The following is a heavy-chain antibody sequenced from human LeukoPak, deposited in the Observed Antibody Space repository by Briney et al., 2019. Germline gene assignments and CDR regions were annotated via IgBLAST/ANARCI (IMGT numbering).Heavy chain of an antibody. J-gene: IGHJ4*02. CDR3: AKVHYTASFPGSFPGRNYFDS. Sequence: PGGSLRLSCTVSGFAFSGYAMSWVRQAPGKGPEWVSSIGARGDMTYSADSVKGRFTISRDNSKRTLFLQMNSLRAEDTAVYYCAKVHYTASFPGSFPGRNYFDSWGQGSLVTVSS. V-gene: IGHV3-23*01. D-gene: IGHD1-26*01. CDR2: IGARGDMT. CDR1: GFAFSGYA.